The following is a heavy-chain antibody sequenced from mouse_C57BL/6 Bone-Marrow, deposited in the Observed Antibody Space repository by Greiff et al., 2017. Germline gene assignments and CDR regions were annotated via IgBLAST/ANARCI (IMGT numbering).Heavy chain of an antibody. CDR1: GYTFTSYW. CDR2: IHPSDSDT. CDR3: ATADYAAWFAY. Sequence: QVQLQQPGAELVKPGASVKVSCKASGYTFTSYWMHWVKQRPGQGLEWIGRIHPSDSDTNYNQKFKGKATLTVDKSSSTAYMQLSSLTSEDAAVYCGATADYAAWFAYWGQGTLVTVSA. D-gene: IGHD2-4*01. J-gene: IGHJ3*01. V-gene: IGHV1-74*01.